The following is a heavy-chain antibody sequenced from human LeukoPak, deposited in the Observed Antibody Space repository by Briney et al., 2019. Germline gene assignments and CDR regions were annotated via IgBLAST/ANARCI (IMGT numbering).Heavy chain of an antibody. CDR3: AKDLVYYDFWSGYYKDYYYYMDV. V-gene: IGHV3-23*01. CDR1: GFTFSSYA. J-gene: IGHJ6*03. Sequence: HAGGSLRLSCAASGFTFSSYAMTWVRQAPGKGLEWVSAISSSGGSTYYADSVKGRFTISRDNSKNTLYLQMNSLRAEDTAVYYCAKDLVYYDFWSGYYKDYYYYMDVWGKGTTVTVSS. CDR2: ISSSGGST. D-gene: IGHD3-3*01.